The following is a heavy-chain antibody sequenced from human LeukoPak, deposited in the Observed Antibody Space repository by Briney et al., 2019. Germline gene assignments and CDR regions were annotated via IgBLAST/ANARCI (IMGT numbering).Heavy chain of an antibody. CDR1: GFTFSSYW. V-gene: IGHV3-74*01. CDR3: ARDYYDSSGYYYDY. CDR2: INSDGSST. J-gene: IGHJ4*02. D-gene: IGHD3-22*01. Sequence: GGSLRLSCAASGFTFSSYWMHWVRQAPGKGLVWVSRINSDGSSTSYADSVKGRFTISRNNAKNTLYLQMNSLRAEDTAVYYCARDYYDSSGYYYDYWGQGTLVTVSS.